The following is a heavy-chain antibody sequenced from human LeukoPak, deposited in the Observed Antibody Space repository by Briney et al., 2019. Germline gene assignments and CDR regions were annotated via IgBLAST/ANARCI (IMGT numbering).Heavy chain of an antibody. V-gene: IGHV1-69*13. CDR3: ARDYVDYYDSSGYYYAFDI. CDR2: IIPIFGTA. CDR1: GGTFNSYA. Sequence: ASVKVSCKASGGTFNSYAISWVRQAPGQGLEWMGGIIPIFGTANYAQKFQGRVTITADESTSTAYMELSSLRSEDTAVYYCARDYVDYYDSSGYYYAFDIWGQGTMVTVSS. J-gene: IGHJ3*02. D-gene: IGHD3-22*01.